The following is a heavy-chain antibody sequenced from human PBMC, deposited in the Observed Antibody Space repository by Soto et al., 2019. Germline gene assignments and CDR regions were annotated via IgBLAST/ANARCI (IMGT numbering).Heavy chain of an antibody. Sequence: SETLSLTCTVSGASISSNYWSWIRQPPGKGLECIGYFSYSGSTNYNPSLKSRVIISVDTSRNQSSLKLTSVTATDTAMYYCARHSPLAAGGVFGFGGKGMMVTAPS. V-gene: IGHV4-59*08. D-gene: IGHD6-25*01. CDR3: ARHSPLAAGGVFGF. CDR2: FSYSGST. J-gene: IGHJ6*03. CDR1: GASISSNY.